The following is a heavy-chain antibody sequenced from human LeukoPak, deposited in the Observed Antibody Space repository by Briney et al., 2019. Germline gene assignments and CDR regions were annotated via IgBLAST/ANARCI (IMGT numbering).Heavy chain of an antibody. D-gene: IGHD6-25*01. CDR3: ARFPASAEYRHYYHMDV. CDR2: MYYSESA. Sequence: SETLSLTCTVSGDSISSGDYYWTWIRQPPGKGLECIGFMYYSESASYNPSLNSRVTVSVDKSKNQISLKLTSVTAADTAVYYCARFPASAEYRHYYHMDVWGKGTTVTVSS. CDR1: GDSISSGDYY. J-gene: IGHJ6*03. V-gene: IGHV4-61*08.